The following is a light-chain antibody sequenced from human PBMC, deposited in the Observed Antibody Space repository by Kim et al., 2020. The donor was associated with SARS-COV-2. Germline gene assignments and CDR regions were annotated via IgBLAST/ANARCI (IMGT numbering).Light chain of an antibody. J-gene: IGLJ3*02. Sequence: GVTMSCTGSTSNIGAGYDVHWYQQLPGTAPKLLIYGNNNRPSGVPDRFSGSKSGTSASLAITGLQAEDEADYYCQSYDNSLSGWVFGGGTQLTVL. CDR1: TSNIGAGYD. V-gene: IGLV1-40*01. CDR3: QSYDNSLSGWV. CDR2: GNN.